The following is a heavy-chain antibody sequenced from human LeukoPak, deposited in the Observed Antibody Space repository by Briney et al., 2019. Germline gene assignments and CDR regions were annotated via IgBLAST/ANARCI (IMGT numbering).Heavy chain of an antibody. CDR3: ARGPHFILAAAGHFDY. Sequence: PGGSLRLSCAASGFTFSSYAMHWVRQAPGKGLEWVAVISYDGSNKYYADSVKGRFTISRDNSKNTLYLQMNSLRAEDTAVYYCARGPHFILAAAGHFDYWGQGTLVTVSS. CDR1: GFTFSSYA. D-gene: IGHD6-13*01. CDR2: ISYDGSNK. J-gene: IGHJ4*02. V-gene: IGHV3-30-3*01.